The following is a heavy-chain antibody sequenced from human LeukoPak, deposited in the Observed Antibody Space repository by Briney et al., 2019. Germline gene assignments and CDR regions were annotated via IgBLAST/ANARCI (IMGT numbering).Heavy chain of an antibody. Sequence: SETLSLTLSVSGASISGGTYYWGWIRQPPGKGLEWIGSIYYTGSTYDNPSLKGRVTISVDTSKNQFSLKLSSVTAADTAVYYCARRGGSGRAFDYWGQGTLVTVSS. D-gene: IGHD1-26*01. CDR1: GASISGGTYY. CDR3: ARRGGSGRAFDY. CDR2: IYYTGST. J-gene: IGHJ4*02. V-gene: IGHV4-39*01.